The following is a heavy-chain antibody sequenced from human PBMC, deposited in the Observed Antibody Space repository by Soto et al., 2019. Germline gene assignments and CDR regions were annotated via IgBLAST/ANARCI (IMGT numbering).Heavy chain of an antibody. J-gene: IGHJ6*02. V-gene: IGHV3-33*01. Sequence: QVQLVESGGGVVQPGRSLRLSCAASGFTFSSYGMHWVRQAPGKGLEWVAVIWYDGSNKYYADSVKGRFTISRDNSKNTLYRQMNSLRAEDTAVYYCARGLGGSGGSYYYGMDVWGQGTTVTVSS. D-gene: IGHD3-16*01. CDR1: GFTFSSYG. CDR2: IWYDGSNK. CDR3: ARGLGGSGGSYYYGMDV.